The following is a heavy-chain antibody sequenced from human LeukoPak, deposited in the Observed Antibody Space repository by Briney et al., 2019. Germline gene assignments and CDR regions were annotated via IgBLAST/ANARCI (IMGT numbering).Heavy chain of an antibody. D-gene: IGHD6-19*01. CDR1: GFLVSSNY. Sequence: PGGSLRLSCAASGFLVSSNYMSWVRQAPGKGLEWDSVIYSGGSTYYADSVKGRFTISRDNSKNTLYLQMSSLRAEDTAVYYCARDPAGYSSGWYYFDYWGQGTLVTVSS. V-gene: IGHV3-66*01. CDR2: IYSGGST. J-gene: IGHJ4*02. CDR3: ARDPAGYSSGWYYFDY.